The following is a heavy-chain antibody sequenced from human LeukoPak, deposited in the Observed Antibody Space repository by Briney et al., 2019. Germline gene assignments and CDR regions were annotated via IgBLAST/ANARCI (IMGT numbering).Heavy chain of an antibody. V-gene: IGHV3-7*03. CDR1: GFIFSSHW. D-gene: IGHD3-10*01. J-gene: IGHJ4*02. CDR3: ARDYGWSFAN. Sequence: GGSLRLSCTSSGFIFSSHWMNSVRQAPGKGPEWVANIKYDGSEQYYVDSVKGRFSISRDNTKNLLYLQMNSLRVEDTAVYYCARDYGWSFANWGQGTLVTVSS. CDR2: IKYDGSEQ.